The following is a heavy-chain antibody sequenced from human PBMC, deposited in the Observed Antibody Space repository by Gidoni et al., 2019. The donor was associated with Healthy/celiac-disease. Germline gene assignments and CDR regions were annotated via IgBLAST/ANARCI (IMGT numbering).Heavy chain of an antibody. D-gene: IGHD3-22*01. CDR2: INHSGST. CDR1: GGSFSGYY. J-gene: IGHJ4*02. CDR3: ARGSSHRLRIVVAASYYFDY. V-gene: IGHV4-34*01. Sequence: QVQLQQWGAGLLKPSETLSLTCAVYGGSFSGYYWSWIRQPPGKGLEWIGEINHSGSTNYNPSLKSRVTISVDTSKNQFSLKLSSVTAADTAVYYCARGSSHRLRIVVAASYYFDYWGQGTLVTVSS.